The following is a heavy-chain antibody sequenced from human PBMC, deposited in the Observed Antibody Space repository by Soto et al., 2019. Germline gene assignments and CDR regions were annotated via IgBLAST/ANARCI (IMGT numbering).Heavy chain of an antibody. CDR3: ARGSLSYDYIWGSSAFDI. J-gene: IGHJ3*02. CDR1: GFTFSSYW. V-gene: IGHV3-7*01. CDR2: IKQDGSEK. Sequence: GSLRLSCAASGFTFSSYWMNWVGQAPGKGLKWVANIKQDGSEKYYVDSVKGRFTISRDNAKNSLYLQMNSLRAEDTAVYYCARGSLSYDYIWGSSAFDIWGEGTMVTVSS. D-gene: IGHD3-16*01.